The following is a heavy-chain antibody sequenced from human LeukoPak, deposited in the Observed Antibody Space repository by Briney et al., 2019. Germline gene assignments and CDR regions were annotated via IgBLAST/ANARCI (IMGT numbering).Heavy chain of an antibody. CDR2: ISWNSGSI. CDR1: GFTFDEYA. CDR3: AKAKEDTAMLGNFDY. Sequence: GGSLRLYCAASGFTFDEYAMHWVRQAPGKGLEWVSGISWNSGSIGYADSVKGRFTISRDNAKNSLYLQMNSLRAEDTALYYCAKAKEDTAMLGNFDYWGQGTLVTVSS. J-gene: IGHJ4*02. V-gene: IGHV3-9*01. D-gene: IGHD5-18*01.